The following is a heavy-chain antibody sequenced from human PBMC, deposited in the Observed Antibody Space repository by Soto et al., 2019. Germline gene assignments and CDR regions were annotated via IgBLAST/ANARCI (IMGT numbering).Heavy chain of an antibody. CDR1: GYTFTTYG. CDR3: ARDLLYSSSWQPAYDH. J-gene: IGHJ4*02. V-gene: IGHV1-18*01. D-gene: IGHD6-13*01. Sequence: QVQLVQSGAEVKKPGASVKVSCKASGYTFTTYGISWVRQAPGQGLEWMGWISAYNGNTNYAQKLQGRVTMTTDTPTSTAYMELRSLRSDDTAVYYCARDLLYSSSWQPAYDHWGQGTLVTVSS. CDR2: ISAYNGNT.